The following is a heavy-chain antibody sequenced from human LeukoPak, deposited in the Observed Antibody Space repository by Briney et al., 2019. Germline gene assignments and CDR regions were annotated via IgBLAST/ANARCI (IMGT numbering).Heavy chain of an antibody. J-gene: IGHJ6*03. D-gene: IGHD2-2*01. CDR1: GYTFTGYY. CDR3: ASSKCSSTSCRDYYYYMDV. CDR2: INPNSGGT. Sequence: GASVKVSYKASGYTFTGYYMHWVRQAPGQGLEWMGWINPNSGGTNYAQKFQGRVTMTRDTSISTAYMELSRLRSDDTAVYYCASSKCSSTSCRDYYYYMDVWGKGTTVTVSS. V-gene: IGHV1-2*02.